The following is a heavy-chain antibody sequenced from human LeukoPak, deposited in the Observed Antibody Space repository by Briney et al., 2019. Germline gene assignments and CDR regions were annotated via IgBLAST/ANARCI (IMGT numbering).Heavy chain of an antibody. CDR2: ISGSGGST. V-gene: IGHV3-23*01. Sequence: GGSLRLSCAASGFTFSSYAMSWVRQAPGKGLEWVSAISGSGGSTYYADSVKGRFTISRDNSKNTLYLQMNSLRAEGTAVYYCAKDLSYYDSRHLGCQDYWGQGTLVTVSS. CDR3: AKDLSYYDSRHLGCQDY. D-gene: IGHD3-22*01. CDR1: GFTFSSYA. J-gene: IGHJ4*02.